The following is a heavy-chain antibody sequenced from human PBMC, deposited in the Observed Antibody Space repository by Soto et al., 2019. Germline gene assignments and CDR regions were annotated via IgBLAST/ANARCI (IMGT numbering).Heavy chain of an antibody. CDR3: VKDRFKDVDTAMVTVVDYFDY. Sequence: GESLKISCSASGFTFSSYAMHWVRQAPGKGLEYVSAISSNGGSTYYADSVKGRFTISRDNSKNTLYLQMSSLRAEDTAVYYCVKDRFKDVDTAMVTVVDYFDYWGQGTLVTVSS. CDR1: GFTFSSYA. V-gene: IGHV3-64D*08. J-gene: IGHJ4*02. CDR2: ISSNGGST. D-gene: IGHD5-18*01.